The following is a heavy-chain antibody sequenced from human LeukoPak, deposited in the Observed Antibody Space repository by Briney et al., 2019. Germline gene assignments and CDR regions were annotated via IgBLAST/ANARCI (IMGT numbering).Heavy chain of an antibody. V-gene: IGHV4-59*01. CDR2: MSDSGST. CDR3: ARVYGGNFDWFDP. Sequence: SETLSPTCTVSGGSISSYYWSWIRQPPGKGLEWIGYMSDSGSTSYNPSLKSRVTISADTSKKQISLKLSSVTAADTAVYYCARVYGGNFDWFDPWGQGTLVTVSS. J-gene: IGHJ5*02. D-gene: IGHD4-23*01. CDR1: GGSISSYY.